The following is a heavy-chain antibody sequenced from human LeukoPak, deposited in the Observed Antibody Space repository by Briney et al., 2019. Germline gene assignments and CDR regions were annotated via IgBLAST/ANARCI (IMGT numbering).Heavy chain of an antibody. V-gene: IGHV3-30-3*01. CDR2: ISYDGSNK. Sequence: GGSLRLSCAASGFTFSSYAMHWVRQAPGKGLEWVAVISYDGSNKYYADSVKGRFTISRDNSKNTLYLQMNSLRAEDTAVYYCAKDYLWFGELSAPLDAFDIWGQGTMVTVSS. CDR3: AKDYLWFGELSAPLDAFDI. J-gene: IGHJ3*02. D-gene: IGHD3-10*01. CDR1: GFTFSSYA.